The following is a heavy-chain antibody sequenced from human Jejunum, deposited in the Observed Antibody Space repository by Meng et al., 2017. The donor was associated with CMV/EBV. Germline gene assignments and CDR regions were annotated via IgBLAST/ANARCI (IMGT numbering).Heavy chain of an antibody. J-gene: IGHJ4*02. V-gene: IGHV4-39*07. Sequence: HLRLQESGPDLVKPSETLSLLCTVSGDSISSSNYYGGWIRQSPGKGLEWIGSIYYTGSTYYNPSLKSRLTISIDTSKNQFSLKLSSVTAADTAIYYCARGLSTSSSGYWGQGTLVTVSS. D-gene: IGHD6-6*01. CDR2: IYYTGST. CDR3: ARGLSTSSSGY. CDR1: GDSISSSNYY.